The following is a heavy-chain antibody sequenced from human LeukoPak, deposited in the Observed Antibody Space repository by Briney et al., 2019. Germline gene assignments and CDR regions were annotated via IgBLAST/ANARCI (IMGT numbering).Heavy chain of an antibody. V-gene: IGHV4-59*01. Sequence: LRLSCAASGFTFDDYAMHWIRQPPGKGLEWLGCIYSSGSTNYNPSLKSRVTISVDTSKNQFSLKLSSVTAADTAVYYCARVLSSGYSDYWGQGTLVTVSS. J-gene: IGHJ4*02. D-gene: IGHD3-22*01. CDR2: IYSSGST. CDR1: GFTFDDYA. CDR3: ARVLSSGYSDY.